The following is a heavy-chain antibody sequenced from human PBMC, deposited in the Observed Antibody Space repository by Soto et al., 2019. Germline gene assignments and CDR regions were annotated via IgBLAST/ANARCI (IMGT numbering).Heavy chain of an antibody. CDR3: ASGGSSGWSRYFDL. CDR2: IYYSGST. V-gene: IGHV4-59*01. D-gene: IGHD6-19*01. CDR1: GGSISSYY. J-gene: IGHJ2*01. Sequence: QVQLQESGPGLVKPSETLSLTCTVSGGSISSYYWSWIRQPPGKGLEWIGYIYYSGSTNYNPSLQVRVTIPADTSKNQFSLKLSSVTAADTAVYYCASGGSSGWSRYFDLWGRGTLVTVSS.